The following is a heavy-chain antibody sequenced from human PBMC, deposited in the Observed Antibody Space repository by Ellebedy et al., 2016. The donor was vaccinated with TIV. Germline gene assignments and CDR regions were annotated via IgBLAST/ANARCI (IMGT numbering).Heavy chain of an antibody. J-gene: IGHJ4*02. CDR2: IWFDGSNK. CDR1: GFTFSSYG. D-gene: IGHD6-13*01. V-gene: IGHV3-33*08. Sequence: GGSLRLSCAASGFTFSSYGMHWVSQAPGKGLEWVAVIWFDGSNKYYADSVKGRFTISRDNSKNTLYLQMNSLRAEDTAVYYCARDRISASGIFDYWGQGTLVTVSS. CDR3: ARDRISASGIFDY.